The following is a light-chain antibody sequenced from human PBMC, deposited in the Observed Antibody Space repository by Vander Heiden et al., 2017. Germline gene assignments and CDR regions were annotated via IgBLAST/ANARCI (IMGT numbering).Light chain of an antibody. CDR1: QSVSSY. Sequence: EIVLTQSPATLSLSPGERATLSCRASQSVSSYLAWYQQKPGQAPRLLIYDASNRATGIPARFSGSGYGTDFTLTISSLEPEDFAVYYCQQRSNWPRVTFGGGTKVEIK. J-gene: IGKJ4*01. CDR2: DAS. V-gene: IGKV3-11*01. CDR3: QQRSNWPRVT.